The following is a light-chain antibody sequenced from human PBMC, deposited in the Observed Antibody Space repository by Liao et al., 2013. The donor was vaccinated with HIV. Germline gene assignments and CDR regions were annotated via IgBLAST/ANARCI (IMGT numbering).Light chain of an antibody. CDR2: EDD. CDR3: QAWDSNSWV. CDR1: KLGNKN. V-gene: IGLV3-1*01. J-gene: IGLJ3*02. Sequence: SYELTQPPSVSVSPGQTASVTCSGDKLGNKNICWYQQKPRQSPVLVIYEDDKRPSGIPERFSGSNSGNTATLTISGAQAMDEADYYCQAWDSNSWVFGGGTELTVL.